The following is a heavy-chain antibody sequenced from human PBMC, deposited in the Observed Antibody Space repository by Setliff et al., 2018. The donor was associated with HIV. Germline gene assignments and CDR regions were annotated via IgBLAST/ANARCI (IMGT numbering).Heavy chain of an antibody. D-gene: IGHD3-10*01. CDR1: GYSFSTYW. V-gene: IGHV5-51*01. CDR2: IYPDDSDA. CDR3: ARNHLNYASGNTKTSGAYYFDS. J-gene: IGHJ4*02. Sequence: GESLKISCKGSGYSFSTYWIAWVRQMPRRGLEVMGLIYPDDSDARYNPSFQGQVTISADKSISTAYLQWSSLKASGSAIFYCARNHLNYASGNTKTSGAYYFDSWGQGTLVTVSS.